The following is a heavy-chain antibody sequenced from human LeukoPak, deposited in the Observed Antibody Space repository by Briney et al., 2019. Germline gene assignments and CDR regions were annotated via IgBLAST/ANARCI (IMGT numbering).Heavy chain of an antibody. CDR1: GFTFSSYA. CDR3: AKYHNGDYFDY. CDR2: ISYDGSNK. J-gene: IGHJ4*02. Sequence: GGSLRLSCAASGFTFSSYAMHWVRQAPGKGLEWVAAISYDGSNKYSADSVKGRFTISRDNSKNTLYLQMNSLRAEDTAVYYCAKYHNGDYFDYWGQGTLVTVSS. D-gene: IGHD3-10*01. V-gene: IGHV3-30*04.